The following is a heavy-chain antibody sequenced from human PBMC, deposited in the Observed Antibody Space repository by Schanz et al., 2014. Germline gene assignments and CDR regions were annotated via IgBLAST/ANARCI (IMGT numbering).Heavy chain of an antibody. V-gene: IGHV3-33*08. D-gene: IGHD2-2*03. J-gene: IGHJ4*02. CDR2: ISYDGSKK. CDR1: GFMFSSYG. CDR3: ARAGYCTSVSCSLFVSDY. Sequence: QVQLVESGGGVVQPGRSLRLSCAASGFMFSSYGMHWVRQAPGKGLEWVGVISYDGSKKSYANSVKGRFGISRDNSENTLYLQMSSLRVEDTAVYYCARAGYCTSVSCSLFVSDYWGQGTLVTVSS.